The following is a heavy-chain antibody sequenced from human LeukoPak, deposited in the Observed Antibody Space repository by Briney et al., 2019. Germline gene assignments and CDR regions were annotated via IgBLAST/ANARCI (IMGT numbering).Heavy chain of an antibody. J-gene: IGHJ4*02. CDR2: ITSSSSYI. V-gene: IGHV3-21*01. Sequence: GGSLRLSCAASGFTFSTYTMNWVRQAPGKGLEWVSSITSSSSYIYYADSVKGRFTISRDNAKNSLYLQVNSLRVEDTAVYYCARHVVAVGFDYWGQGTLVTVSS. D-gene: IGHD3-22*01. CDR3: ARHVVAVGFDY. CDR1: GFTFSTYT.